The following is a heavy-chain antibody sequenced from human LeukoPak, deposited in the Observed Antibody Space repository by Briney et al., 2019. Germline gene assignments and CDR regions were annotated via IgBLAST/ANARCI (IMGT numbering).Heavy chain of an antibody. J-gene: IGHJ6*03. CDR1: GFTVSSYA. CDR2: IKHDGSEKQDGSEK. CDR3: ARSGRGVDSFYFYMDV. Sequence: PGGSLRLSCAASGFTVSSYAMSWVRQAPGKGLEWVANIKHDGSEKQDGSEKNYVDSVKGRFTISRDNAKNSLYLQMNSLRAEDTAVYYCARSGRGVDSFYFYMDVWGKGTTVTVSS. D-gene: IGHD3-10*01. V-gene: IGHV3-7*01.